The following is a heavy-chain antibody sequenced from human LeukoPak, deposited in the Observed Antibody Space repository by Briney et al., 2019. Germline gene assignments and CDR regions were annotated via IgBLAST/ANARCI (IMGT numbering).Heavy chain of an antibody. J-gene: IGHJ5*02. Sequence: IPSETLSLTCAVYGGSFSGYYWSWIRQPPGKGLEWIGEINHSGSTNYNPSLKSRVTISVDTSKNQFSLKLSSVTAADTAVYYCARGPRNHIAARFGLGRNWFDPWGQGTLVTVSS. CDR2: INHSGST. CDR1: GGSFSGYY. V-gene: IGHV4-34*01. D-gene: IGHD6-6*01. CDR3: ARGPRNHIAARFGLGRNWFDP.